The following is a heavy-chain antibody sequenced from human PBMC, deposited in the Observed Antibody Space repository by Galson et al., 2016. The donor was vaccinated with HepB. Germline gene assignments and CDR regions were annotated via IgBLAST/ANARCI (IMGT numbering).Heavy chain of an antibody. CDR2: IWYDGSIK. V-gene: IGHV3-33*01. D-gene: IGHD4-17*01. J-gene: IGHJ4*02. Sequence: SLRLSCAASGFTFSSYGMHWVRQAPGKGLEWVAVIWYDGSIKYYADPLKGRFTISRDNSKNTLYMQMNSLRAEDTAVYYCARDDFGDSIDYWGRGTLVTVSS. CDR1: GFTFSSYG. CDR3: ARDDFGDSIDY.